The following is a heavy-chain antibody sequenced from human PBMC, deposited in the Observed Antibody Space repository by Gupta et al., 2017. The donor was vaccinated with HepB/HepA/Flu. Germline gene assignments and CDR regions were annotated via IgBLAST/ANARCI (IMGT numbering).Heavy chain of an antibody. CDR3: ARGGSGWDNDYGMDV. Sequence: EVPLVESGGRLVQPGGSLRLSCVPSGFIFSNYDMTWVRQAPGKGLECISYISSSGGSIYYADSVKGRFTISRDNAKNSLYRQMNSLKAEDTALYYCARGGSGWDNDYGMDVWGQGTTVTVSS. D-gene: IGHD6-19*01. V-gene: IGHV3-48*03. J-gene: IGHJ6*02. CDR1: GFIFSNYD. CDR2: ISSSGGSI.